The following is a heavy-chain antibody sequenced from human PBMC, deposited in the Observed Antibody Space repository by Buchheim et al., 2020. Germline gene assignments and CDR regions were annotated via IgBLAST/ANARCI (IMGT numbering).Heavy chain of an antibody. J-gene: IGHJ4*02. D-gene: IGHD3-9*01. CDR1: GFTFSSYG. Sequence: QVQLVESGGGVVQPGRSLRLSCAASGFTFSSYGMHWVRQAPGKGLEWVAVISYDGSNKYYADSVKGRFTISRDNSKNTLYLQMNSLRAEDTAVYYCAKGAHRNVLRYFDWLSSQTPIDYWGQGTL. CDR3: AKGAHRNVLRYFDWLSSQTPIDY. V-gene: IGHV3-30*18. CDR2: ISYDGSNK.